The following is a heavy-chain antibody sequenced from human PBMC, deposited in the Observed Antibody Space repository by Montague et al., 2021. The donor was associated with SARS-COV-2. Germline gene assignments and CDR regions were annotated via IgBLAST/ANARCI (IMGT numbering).Heavy chain of an antibody. CDR2: IYYGGSA. J-gene: IGHJ4*02. V-gene: IGHV4-59*01. D-gene: IGHD3-10*01. CDR3: AREISGPDYFDY. Sequence: SETLSLTCTVSGGSISSNYRNWIRQPPGRGLEWIGYIYYGGSANYNPSLESRVTISADTSKNHFSLKLRSVTAADTAVYYCAREISGPDYFDYWGQGTLVTVSS. CDR1: GGSISSNY.